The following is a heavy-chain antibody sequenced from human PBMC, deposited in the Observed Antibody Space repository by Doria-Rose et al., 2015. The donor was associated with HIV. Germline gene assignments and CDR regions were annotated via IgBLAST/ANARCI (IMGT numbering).Heavy chain of an antibody. J-gene: IGHJ4*02. CDR2: INPNSGGT. V-gene: IGHV1-2*02. CDR3: ARDETSYGDLYYFDY. Sequence: VQLVESGAEVKKPGASVKVSCKASGYTFTGYYMHWVRQAPGQGLEWMGWINPNSGGTNHAQKFQGRVTMTRDTSISTAYMELSRLRSDDTAVYYCARDETSYGDLYYFDYWGQGTLVTVSS. D-gene: IGHD4-17*01. CDR1: GYTFTGYY.